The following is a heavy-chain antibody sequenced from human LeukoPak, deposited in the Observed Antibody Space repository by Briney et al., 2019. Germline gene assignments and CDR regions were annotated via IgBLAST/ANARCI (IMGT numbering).Heavy chain of an antibody. CDR1: GGTFSTFA. CDR2: IIPILGTA. D-gene: IGHD2-21*02. Sequence: GSSVKVSCKAFGGTFSTFALSWVRQAPGQGLDWMGGIIPILGTANYAQKFQGRATITADGSTSTAYMELTSLRSGDTAVYYCATSPTGDSPGYWGQGTLVTVSS. CDR3: ATSPTGDSPGY. V-gene: IGHV1-69*01. J-gene: IGHJ4*02.